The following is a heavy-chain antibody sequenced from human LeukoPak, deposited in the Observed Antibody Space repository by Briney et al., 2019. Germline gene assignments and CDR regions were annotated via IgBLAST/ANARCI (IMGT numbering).Heavy chain of an antibody. CDR2: IYYSGST. CDR3: ARGGLAYYYDSSGYYYFDY. Sequence: ETLSLTCTVSGGSVSSGSYYWSWIRQPPGKGLEWIGYIYYSGSTNYNPSLKSRVTISVDTSKNQFPLKLSSVTAADTAVYYCARGGLAYYYDSSGYYYFDYWGQGTLVTVSS. D-gene: IGHD3-22*01. J-gene: IGHJ4*02. CDR1: GGSVSSGSYY. V-gene: IGHV4-61*01.